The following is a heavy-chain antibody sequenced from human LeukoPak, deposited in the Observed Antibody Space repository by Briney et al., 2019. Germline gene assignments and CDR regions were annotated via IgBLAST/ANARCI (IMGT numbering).Heavy chain of an antibody. J-gene: IGHJ3*02. V-gene: IGHV3-21*01. D-gene: IGHD6-19*01. Sequence: GGSLRLSCAASGFTFSSYSMNWVRQAPGKGLEWVSSISSSSSYIYYADSVKGRFTISRDNAKNSLYLQMNSLRAEDTAVYYCAREKWASSEAYSSGWSNAFDIWGQGTMVTVSS. CDR1: GFTFSSYS. CDR3: AREKWASSEAYSSGWSNAFDI. CDR2: ISSSSSYI.